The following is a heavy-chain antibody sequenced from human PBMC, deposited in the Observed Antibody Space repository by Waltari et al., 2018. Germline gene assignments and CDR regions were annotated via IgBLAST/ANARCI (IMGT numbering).Heavy chain of an antibody. CDR2: ITGDGSGT. J-gene: IGHJ4*02. V-gene: IGHV3-74*03. CDR3: VRYVVVTAGDY. CDR1: GFTFISYW. Sequence: EVQLVESGGGLVQPGGSLSLSCDASGFTFISYWMHWVRQVPGKGLVWVGRITGDGSGTTYAASVKGRFTISRDNAKNTLFLQMNSLRDEDTAVYYCVRYVVVTAGDYWGQGTLVAVSS. D-gene: IGHD2-21*02.